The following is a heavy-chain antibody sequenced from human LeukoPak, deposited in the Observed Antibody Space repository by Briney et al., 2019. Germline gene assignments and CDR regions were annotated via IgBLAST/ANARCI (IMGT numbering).Heavy chain of an antibody. CDR3: AAGGGY. Sequence: GGSLRLSCRGSGYIFTTDWIGWVRQMPGKGLEWMVINRPGDSYIEYSPSFQGHVTISVDKSINTAYLQWSSLKASDSAFYYCAAGGGYWGQGTLVTVSS. V-gene: IGHV5-51*01. CDR2: NRPGDSYI. D-gene: IGHD3-16*01. CDR1: GYIFTTDW. J-gene: IGHJ4*02.